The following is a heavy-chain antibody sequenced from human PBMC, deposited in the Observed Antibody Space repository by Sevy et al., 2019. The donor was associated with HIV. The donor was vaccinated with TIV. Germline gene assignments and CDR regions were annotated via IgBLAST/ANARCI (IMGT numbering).Heavy chain of an antibody. CDR1: GYTLTDFS. CDR2: FDPEDGRT. J-gene: IGHJ4*02. V-gene: IGHV1-24*01. D-gene: IGHD3-22*01. Sequence: ASVKVSCKLSGYTLTDFSMHWVRQAPGKGLEWVATFDPEDGRTIYAQKFQGRVTMTEDTSTYTAYMELNSLRSDDTAVYYCATTKDYYDSSGYPFDYWGQGTQVTVSS. CDR3: ATTKDYYDSSGYPFDY.